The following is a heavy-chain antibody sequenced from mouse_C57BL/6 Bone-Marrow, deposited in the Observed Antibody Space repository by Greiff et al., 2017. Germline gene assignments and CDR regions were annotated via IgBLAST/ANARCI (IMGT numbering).Heavy chain of an antibody. V-gene: IGHV1-39*01. D-gene: IGHD1-1*01. CDR2: INPNYGTT. CDR3: ARCGYYYGSSYNAMDY. Sequence: VVEPGASVKISCKASGYSFTDYNMNWVKQSNGQSLEWIGVINPNYGTTSYNQKFKGKATLTVDQSSSTAYMQLNSLTSEDSAVYYCARCGYYYGSSYNAMDYWGQGTSVTVSS. CDR1: GYSFTDYN. J-gene: IGHJ4*01.